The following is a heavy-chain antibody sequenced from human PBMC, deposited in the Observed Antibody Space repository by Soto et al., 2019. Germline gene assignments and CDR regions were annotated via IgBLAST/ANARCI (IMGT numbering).Heavy chain of an antibody. CDR3: AKVLWYDFWGGYYTAYYYGMDV. CDR1: GFTFSSYG. CDR2: ISYDGSNK. Sequence: GGSLRLSCAASGFTFSSYGMHWVRQAPGKGLEWVAVISYDGSNKYYADSVKGRFTISRDNSKNTLYLQMNSLRAEDTAVYYCAKVLWYDFWGGYYTAYYYGMDVWGQGTTVTVSS. V-gene: IGHV3-30*18. D-gene: IGHD3-3*01. J-gene: IGHJ6*02.